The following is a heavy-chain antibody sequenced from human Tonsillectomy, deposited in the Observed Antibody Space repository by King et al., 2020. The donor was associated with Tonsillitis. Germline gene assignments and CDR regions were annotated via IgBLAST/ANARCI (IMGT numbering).Heavy chain of an antibody. D-gene: IGHD4-23*01. J-gene: IGHJ4*02. CDR3: AIGGNSDFDY. CDR1: GFTFSSSA. Sequence: VQLVESGGGLVQPGESLRLSCAASGFTFSSSAVSWVRRAPGMGLEWVSTISSRGVYIYYAASVKGRFTISRDNSKNTVSVQMNSLRADDTAVYYCAIGGNSDFDYWGQGTLVTVSS. CDR2: ISSRGVYI. V-gene: IGHV3-23*04.